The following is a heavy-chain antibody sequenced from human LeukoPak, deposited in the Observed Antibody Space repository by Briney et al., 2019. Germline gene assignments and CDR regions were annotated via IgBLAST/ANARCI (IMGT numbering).Heavy chain of an antibody. Sequence: SETLSLTCTVSGGSISSYYWSWIRQPPGKGLEWIGYIYYSGSTNYNPSLKSRVTISVDTSNNQFSLKLSSVTAADTAVYYCARGMAPDYFDYWGQGTLVTVSS. CDR3: ARGMAPDYFDY. V-gene: IGHV4-59*01. J-gene: IGHJ4*02. CDR2: IYYSGST. D-gene: IGHD5-24*01. CDR1: GGSISSYY.